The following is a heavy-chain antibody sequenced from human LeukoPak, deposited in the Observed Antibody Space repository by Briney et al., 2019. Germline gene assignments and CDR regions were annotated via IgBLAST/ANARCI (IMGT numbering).Heavy chain of an antibody. CDR2: ISSSRSSI. CDR3: AKVATEAFYFDY. CDR1: GFTFSSFE. V-gene: IGHV3-48*03. Sequence: GGSLRLSCAASGFTFSSFEMNWVRQAPGKGLEWVSYISSSRSSIYYADSVKGRFTISRDNAKNSLYLQMNSLRAEDTAVYYCAKVATEAFYFDYWGQGTLVTVSS. J-gene: IGHJ4*02. D-gene: IGHD5-12*01.